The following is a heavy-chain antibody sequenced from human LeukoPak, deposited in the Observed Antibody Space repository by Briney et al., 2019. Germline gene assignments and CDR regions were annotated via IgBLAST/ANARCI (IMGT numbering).Heavy chain of an antibody. J-gene: IGHJ4*02. CDR3: ARGRIQLWLLGSY. CDR2: IKQDGSEK. V-gene: IGHV3-7*01. D-gene: IGHD5-18*01. CDR1: GFTFSSYW. Sequence: GGSLRLSCAASGFTFSSYWMSWVRQAPGKGREWVANIKQDGSEKYYVDSVKGRFTISRENAKNSLYLQMNSLRAEDTAVYYCARGRIQLWLLGSYWGQGTLVTVSS.